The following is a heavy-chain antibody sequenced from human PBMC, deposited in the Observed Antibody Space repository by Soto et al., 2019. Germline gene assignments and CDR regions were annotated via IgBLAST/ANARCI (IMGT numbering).Heavy chain of an antibody. D-gene: IGHD2-21*02. J-gene: IGHJ4*02. V-gene: IGHV3-33*01. CDR3: VAESHVTPYYFEN. CDR2: VWYDGDNK. Sequence: PGGSLRLSCAASGFTFSSYGMHWVRQAPGKGLEWVAVVWYDGDNKYYADSVKGRFTISRDNSKNTLYLQMTSLQPEDTALYYCVAESHVTPYYFENWGQGALVTVSS. CDR1: GFTFSSYG.